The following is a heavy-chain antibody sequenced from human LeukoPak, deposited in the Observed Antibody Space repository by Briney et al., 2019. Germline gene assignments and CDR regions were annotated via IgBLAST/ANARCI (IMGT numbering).Heavy chain of an antibody. Sequence: GGSLRLSCAASGFTFSFYWMSWVRQAPGKGLEWVANIKEDGSEKYSVDSVKGRFTISRDNAKNSLYLQMNSLRAEDTAVYYCARGRQLTPYSYYYYMDVWGKGTTVTVSS. V-gene: IGHV3-7*01. CDR1: GFTFSFYW. J-gene: IGHJ6*03. CDR2: IKEDGSEK. CDR3: ARGRQLTPYSYYYYMDV. D-gene: IGHD6-13*01.